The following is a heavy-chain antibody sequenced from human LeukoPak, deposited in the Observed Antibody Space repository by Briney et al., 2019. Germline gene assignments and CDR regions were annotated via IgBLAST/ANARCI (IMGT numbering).Heavy chain of an antibody. CDR1: GGSISSGGYS. D-gene: IGHD3-22*01. Sequence: SETLSLTCAVSGGSISSGGYSWSWIRQPPGKGLEWIGYIYHSGSTYYNPSLKSRVTISVDRSKNQFSLKLSSVTAADTAVYYCATADHYYDSSGYRDWGQGTLVTVSS. CDR3: ATADHYYDSSGYRD. J-gene: IGHJ4*02. V-gene: IGHV4-30-2*01. CDR2: IYHSGST.